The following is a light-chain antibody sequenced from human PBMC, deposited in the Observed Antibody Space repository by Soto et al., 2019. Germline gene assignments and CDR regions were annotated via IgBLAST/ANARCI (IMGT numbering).Light chain of an antibody. CDR3: QKYGSSPIT. CDR1: QHVSSTD. V-gene: IGKV3-20*01. CDR2: EAS. Sequence: EIVLTQSPGTLSLSPGEGATLSCGASQHVSSTDLAWYQQRPGQAPRLLIYEASTRATGSTDRFSGSGSGTDFTLTISGLEHEDFAVYYCQKYGSSPITFGQGTRLEIK. J-gene: IGKJ5*01.